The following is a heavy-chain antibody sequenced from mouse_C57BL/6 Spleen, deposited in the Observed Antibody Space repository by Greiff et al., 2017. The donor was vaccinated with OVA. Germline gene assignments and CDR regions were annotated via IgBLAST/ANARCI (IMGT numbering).Heavy chain of an antibody. CDR1: GYTFTSYW. CDR3: AIITTVVRAY. V-gene: IGHV1-59*01. D-gene: IGHD1-1*01. CDR2: IDPSDSYT. Sequence: VKLQQPGAELVRPGTSVKLSCKASGYTFTSYWMHWVKQRPGQGLEWIGVIDPSDSYTNYNQKFKGKATLTVDTSSSTAYMQLSSLTSEDSAVYYCAIITTVVRAYWGQGTLVTVSA. J-gene: IGHJ3*01.